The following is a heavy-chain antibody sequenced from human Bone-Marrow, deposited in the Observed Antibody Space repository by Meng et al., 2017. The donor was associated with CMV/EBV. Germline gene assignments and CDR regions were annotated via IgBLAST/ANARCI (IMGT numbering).Heavy chain of an antibody. CDR3: ARAFVPTDYYYYGMDV. V-gene: IGHV1-2*02. Sequence: ASVKVSCKASGYTFTGYYMHWVRQAPGQGLEWMGWINPNSGGTNYAQKFQGRVTITTDESTSTAYMELSSLRSEDTAVYYCARAFVPTDYYYYGMDVWGQGTTVTVSS. J-gene: IGHJ6*02. D-gene: IGHD2-21*02. CDR1: GYTFTGYY. CDR2: INPNSGGT.